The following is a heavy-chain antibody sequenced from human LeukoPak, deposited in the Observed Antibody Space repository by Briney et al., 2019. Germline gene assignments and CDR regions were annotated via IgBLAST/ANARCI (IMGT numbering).Heavy chain of an antibody. CDR3: AREDYSSNPASFDY. D-gene: IGHD6-13*01. CDR1: RFTFSSYA. Sequence: GGSLRLSCAASRFTFSSYAMHWVRQAPGKGLEWVAVISYDGSNRYYADSVKGRFTISRDNAKNSLYLQMNSLRAEDTAVYYCAREDYSSNPASFDYWGQGTLVTVSS. V-gene: IGHV3-30*04. CDR2: ISYDGSNR. J-gene: IGHJ4*02.